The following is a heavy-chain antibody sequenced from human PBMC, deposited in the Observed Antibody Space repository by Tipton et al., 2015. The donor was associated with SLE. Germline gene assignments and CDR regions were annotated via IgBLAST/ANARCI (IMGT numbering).Heavy chain of an antibody. CDR3: AKDSYRGGPVSGGY. V-gene: IGHV3-23*01. D-gene: IGHD1-26*01. Sequence: SLRLFCAASGFTFSSYAMSWVRQAPGKGLEWVSAISASGGSTYYADSVKGRFTISRDNSKNTLYLQMNSLRAEDTAVYYCAKDSYRGGPVSGGYWGQGTLVSVSS. J-gene: IGHJ4*02. CDR2: ISASGGST. CDR1: GFTFSSYA.